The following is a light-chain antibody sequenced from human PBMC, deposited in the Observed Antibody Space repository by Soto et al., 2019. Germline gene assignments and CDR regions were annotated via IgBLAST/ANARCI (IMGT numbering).Light chain of an antibody. CDR2: KAS. Sequence: IKTTPSPSTLSASVGYIVTITCRASQSISSWLAWYQQKPGKAPKLLIYKASTLKSGVPSRFSGSGSGTEFTLTISSLQPDDFATYYCQHYNSYSEAFGQGTKVDI. J-gene: IGKJ1*01. V-gene: IGKV1-5*03. CDR1: QSISSW. CDR3: QHYNSYSEA.